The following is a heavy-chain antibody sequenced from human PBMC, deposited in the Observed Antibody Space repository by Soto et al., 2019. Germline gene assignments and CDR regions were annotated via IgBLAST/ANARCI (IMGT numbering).Heavy chain of an antibody. Sequence: GESLKISCKGSGYSFTSYWISWGRQMPGKGLEWMGRIDPSDSYTNYSPSFQGHVTISADKSISTAYLQWSSLKASDTAMYYCARDFWSGYPSFFDYWGQGXLVTVYS. J-gene: IGHJ4*02. CDR2: IDPSDSYT. CDR1: GYSFTSYW. CDR3: ARDFWSGYPSFFDY. D-gene: IGHD3-3*01. V-gene: IGHV5-10-1*01.